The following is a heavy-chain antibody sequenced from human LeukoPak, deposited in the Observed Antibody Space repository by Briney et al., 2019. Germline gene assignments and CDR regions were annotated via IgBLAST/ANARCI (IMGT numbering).Heavy chain of an antibody. D-gene: IGHD1-1*01. CDR1: GYTFTNNW. CDR2: INPTGTST. J-gene: IGHJ4*02. CDR3: ARRGWNQRPLDY. V-gene: IGHV1-46*01. Sequence: ASVKVSCKTSGYTFTNNWMHWVRQAPGQGLEWVGVINPTGTSTLYAQNFQGRVTLTRDMSTTTDYMELRSLTSEDTAVYYCARRGWNQRPLDYWGQRTLVTVSS.